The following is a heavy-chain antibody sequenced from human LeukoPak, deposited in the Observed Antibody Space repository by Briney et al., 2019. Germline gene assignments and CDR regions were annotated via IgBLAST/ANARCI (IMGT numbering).Heavy chain of an antibody. CDR2: INPNSGGT. Sequence: ASVKVSCKASGYTFTGYYMHWVRQAPGQGLEWMGWINPNSGGTNYAQKFQGRVTMTRDTSISTAYMELSSLRSEDTAVYYCARSYYGSGSYPYFQHWGQGTLVTVSS. D-gene: IGHD3-10*01. J-gene: IGHJ1*01. V-gene: IGHV1-2*02. CDR3: ARSYYGSGSYPYFQH. CDR1: GYTFTGYY.